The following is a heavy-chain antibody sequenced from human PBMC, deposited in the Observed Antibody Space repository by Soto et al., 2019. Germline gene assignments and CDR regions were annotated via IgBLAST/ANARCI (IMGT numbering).Heavy chain of an antibody. Sequence: GESLKISCVASGFTFSSYAMSWVRQAPGKGLEWVSAISGSGGSTYYADSVKGRFTISRDNSKNTLYLQMNSLRAEDTAVYYCAKDRRDVAARDAFDIWGQGTMVTVSS. V-gene: IGHV3-23*01. D-gene: IGHD6-6*01. CDR3: AKDRRDVAARDAFDI. CDR1: GFTFSSYA. J-gene: IGHJ3*02. CDR2: ISGSGGST.